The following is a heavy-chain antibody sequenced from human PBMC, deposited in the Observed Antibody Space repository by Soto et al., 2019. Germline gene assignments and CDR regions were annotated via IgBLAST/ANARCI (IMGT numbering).Heavy chain of an antibody. J-gene: IGHJ4*02. D-gene: IGHD2-2*01. CDR1: GYTFTSYG. CDR3: ARALPIVVVPAIRPGCAY. V-gene: IGHV1-18*01. CDR2: ISAYNGNT. Sequence: QVQLVQSGAEVKKPGASVKVSCKASGYTFTSYGISWVRQAPGQGLEWMGWISAYNGNTNYAQKLQGRVTMTTDTSTSTAYMALRSLGSDDTDVYYCARALPIVVVPAIRPGCAYWGQGTLVTFSS.